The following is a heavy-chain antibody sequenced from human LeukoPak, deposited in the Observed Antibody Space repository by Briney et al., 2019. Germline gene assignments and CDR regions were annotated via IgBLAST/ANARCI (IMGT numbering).Heavy chain of an antibody. V-gene: IGHV1-69*05. Sequence: GSSVKLSCKTSEGTFNNSAISWVRQAPGQGLEWLGGIMPLFGTAGYAQKFQGRVTLTKDKPTRPVYLDLDSLTTTDTSLFYCERDVHGDYGSGWFDPWGKGTLVSVSS. D-gene: IGHD4-17*01. J-gene: IGHJ5*02. CDR3: ERDVHGDYGSGWFDP. CDR1: EGTFNNSA. CDR2: IMPLFGTA.